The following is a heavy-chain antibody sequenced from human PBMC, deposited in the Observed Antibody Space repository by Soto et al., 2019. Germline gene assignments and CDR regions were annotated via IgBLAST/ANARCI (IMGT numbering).Heavy chain of an antibody. D-gene: IGHD5-12*01. CDR2: INAGNGHT. J-gene: IGHJ4*02. Sequence: QVKLVQSGTEVTKPGASVKISCKASGYTFTGYAMHWVRQAPGQRLEWMGWINAGNGHTKYSQNLPGRVTITRDTSANTVHMELSSLGSEDTAVYYCARGIWVATKADYYLDNWGQGTLVTVSS. CDR1: GYTFTGYA. CDR3: ARGIWVATKADYYLDN. V-gene: IGHV1-3*01.